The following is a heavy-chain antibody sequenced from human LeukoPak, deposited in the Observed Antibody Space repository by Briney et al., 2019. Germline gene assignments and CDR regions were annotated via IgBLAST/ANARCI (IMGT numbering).Heavy chain of an antibody. V-gene: IGHV4-38-2*02. D-gene: IGHD3-22*01. J-gene: IGHJ4*02. CDR1: GYSISSGYY. CDR2: IYHSGSA. CDR3: ARDGPTYYYDNSGHYYDY. Sequence: SETLSLTCAVSGYSISSGYYWGWIRQPPGKGLEWIGSIYHSGSAYYNPSLKSRVTISVDTSKNQFSLKLSSVTAADTAVYYCARDGPTYYYDNSGHYYDYWGQGTLVTVSS.